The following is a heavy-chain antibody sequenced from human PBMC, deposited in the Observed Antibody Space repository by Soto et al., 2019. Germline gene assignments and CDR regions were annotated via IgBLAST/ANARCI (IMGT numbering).Heavy chain of an antibody. Sequence: EVQLVESGGVLVQPGGSLRLSCAASGVTFSSYWMSWVRQAPGKGLEWVANIKQDGSEKYYVDSVKGRFTISRDNAKNPLYLQMNSLSAEDTAVYYCARARFPRYSGYEDTAMPDYWGQGTLVTVSS. V-gene: IGHV3-7*01. D-gene: IGHD5-12*01. CDR1: GVTFSSYW. CDR3: ARARFPRYSGYEDTAMPDY. CDR2: IKQDGSEK. J-gene: IGHJ4*02.